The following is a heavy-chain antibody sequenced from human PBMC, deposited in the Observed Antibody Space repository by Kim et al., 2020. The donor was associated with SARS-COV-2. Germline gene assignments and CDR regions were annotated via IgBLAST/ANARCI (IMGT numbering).Heavy chain of an antibody. CDR3: AKELWLNLDY. Sequence: STYYADSVKGRFTISRDNSKNTLYLQMNSLRAEDTAVYYCAKELWLNLDYWGQGTLVTVSS. CDR2: ST. J-gene: IGHJ4*02. V-gene: IGHV3-23*01. D-gene: IGHD5-18*01.